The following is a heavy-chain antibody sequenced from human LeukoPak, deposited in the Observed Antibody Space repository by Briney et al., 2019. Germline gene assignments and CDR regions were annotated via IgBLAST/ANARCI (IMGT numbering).Heavy chain of an antibody. J-gene: IGHJ5*02. CDR1: GYTFTSYA. Sequence: ASVKVSCKASGYTFTSYAMHWVRQAPGQRLEWMGWINAGNGNTKYSQKFQGRVTITRDTSASTAYMELSSLRSEDTAVYYCARDIGRVVVSTNWFDPWGQGTLVTVSS. CDR2: INAGNGNT. D-gene: IGHD2-2*01. V-gene: IGHV1-3*01. CDR3: ARDIGRVVVSTNWFDP.